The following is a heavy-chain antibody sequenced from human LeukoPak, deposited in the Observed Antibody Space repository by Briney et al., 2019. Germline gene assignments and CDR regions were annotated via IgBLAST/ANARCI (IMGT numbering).Heavy chain of an antibody. CDR1: GGPISSSSYY. CDR2: IYYSGST. J-gene: IGHJ4*02. D-gene: IGHD3-16*01. V-gene: IGHV4-39*01. CDR3: ASPRPLDYDYVWGSYFVM. Sequence: SETLSLTCTVSGGPISSSSYYWGWIRQPPGKGLEWIGSIYYSGSTYYNPSLKSRVTISVDTSKNQFSLKLSSVTAADTAVYYCASPRPLDYDYVWGSYFVMWGQGTLVTVSS.